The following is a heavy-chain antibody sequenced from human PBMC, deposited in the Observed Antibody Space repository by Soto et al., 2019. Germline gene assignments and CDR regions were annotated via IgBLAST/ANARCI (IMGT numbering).Heavy chain of an antibody. V-gene: IGHV3-23*01. J-gene: IGHJ4*02. D-gene: IGHD6-19*01. CDR1: GFTFNTYA. Sequence: EVQLLESGGGLVQPGGSLRLSCAASGFTFNTYAMSWVRQVPGKGLEWVSAISDSGDNTYYADSVKGRFTISRDNSKNTLYLQMNSLRAEDTAVYYCVKDRSTSDWYGYFDYWGQGTLVTVSS. CDR2: ISDSGDNT. CDR3: VKDRSTSDWYGYFDY.